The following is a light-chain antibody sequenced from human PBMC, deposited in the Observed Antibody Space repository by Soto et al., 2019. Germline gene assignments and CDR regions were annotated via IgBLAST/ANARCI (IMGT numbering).Light chain of an antibody. V-gene: IGKV3-20*01. CDR1: QSVSSNY. Sequence: DIVLTQSPGTLSLSPGERATLSCRSSQSVSSNYLAWYQQKPDQAPRLVIYDVSGRATGIPDRFSGSGSGTYFTLIISRLAPEDSAEYYCQQYGISPTFGQGTKVEIK. CDR3: QQYGISPT. J-gene: IGKJ1*01. CDR2: DVS.